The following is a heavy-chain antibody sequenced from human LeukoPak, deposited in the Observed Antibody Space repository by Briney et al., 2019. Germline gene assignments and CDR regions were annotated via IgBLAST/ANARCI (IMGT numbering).Heavy chain of an antibody. Sequence: KASETLSLTCTVSGGSISNHYWTWIRQSPGKGLEWIGYIYYSGISDYNPSLRSQVTMSVDTSKNQFSLKLNSLTAADTAVYYCARDMLGYYYGSGNYGSFDTWGQGTLVTVSS. D-gene: IGHD3-10*01. V-gene: IGHV4-59*11. J-gene: IGHJ5*02. CDR1: GGSISNHY. CDR2: IYYSGIS. CDR3: ARDMLGYYYGSGNYGSFDT.